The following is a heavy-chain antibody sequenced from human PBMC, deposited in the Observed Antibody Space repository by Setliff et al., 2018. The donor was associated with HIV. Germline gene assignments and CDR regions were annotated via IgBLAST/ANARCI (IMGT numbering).Heavy chain of an antibody. CDR1: GGSISSYY. Sequence: PSETLSLTCTVSGGSISSYYWSWIRQPPGKGLEWIGYIYYSGSTNYNPSLTSRVTISVDTSKNQFSLKLSSVTAADTAVYYCARHPFLGSSPKRDAFDIWGQGTMVTVSS. J-gene: IGHJ3*02. V-gene: IGHV4-59*08. CDR2: IYYSGST. CDR3: ARHPFLGSSPKRDAFDI. D-gene: IGHD6-13*01.